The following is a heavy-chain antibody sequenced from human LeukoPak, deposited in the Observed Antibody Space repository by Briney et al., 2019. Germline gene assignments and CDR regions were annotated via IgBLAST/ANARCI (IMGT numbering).Heavy chain of an antibody. CDR3: ARKGYCSSTSCYNFDY. V-gene: IGHV4-39*01. D-gene: IGHD2-2*01. J-gene: IGHJ4*02. CDR2: IYYSGNT. CDR1: GGSISSSSYY. Sequence: SETLSLTCTVSGGSISSSSYYWGWIRQPPGKGREWIGSIYYSGNTYYNPSLKGRVTISVDTSKNQFSLKLNSVTAADTAVYYCARKGYCSSTSCYNFDYWGQGTLVTVSS.